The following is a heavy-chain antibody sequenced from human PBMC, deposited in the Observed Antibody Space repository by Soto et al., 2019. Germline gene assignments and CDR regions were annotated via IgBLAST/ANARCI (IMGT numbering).Heavy chain of an antibody. J-gene: IGHJ6*02. CDR2: VSPPFRTS. Sequence: QVQLVQCGAEVKKPGSSVKVSCKTSGVSFNNNGIGWVRQAPGHRLEWMGGVSPPFRTSNYARKFQGRISITADASTGTVNMELSSLTSEDTAQYYCARVLYYGSGSYSPHGMVVWCQGTTVTVSS. V-gene: IGHV1-69*01. CDR1: GVSFNNNG. D-gene: IGHD3-10*01. CDR3: ARVLYYGSGSYSPHGMVV.